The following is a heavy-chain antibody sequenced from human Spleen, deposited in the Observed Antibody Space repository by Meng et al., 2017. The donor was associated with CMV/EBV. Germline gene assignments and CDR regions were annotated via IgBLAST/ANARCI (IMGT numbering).Heavy chain of an antibody. J-gene: IGHJ5*02. D-gene: IGHD3-9*01. V-gene: IGHV3-21*01. CDR2: ISSSSSYI. Sequence: GGSLRLSCAASGFTFSSYSMNWVRQAPGKGLEWVSSISSSSSYIYYADSVKGRFTISRDNAKNSLYLQLHSLRAEDTAVYYCARHPRPTWSPFDTWGQGTLVTVSS. CDR1: GFTFSSYS. CDR3: ARHPRPTWSPFDT.